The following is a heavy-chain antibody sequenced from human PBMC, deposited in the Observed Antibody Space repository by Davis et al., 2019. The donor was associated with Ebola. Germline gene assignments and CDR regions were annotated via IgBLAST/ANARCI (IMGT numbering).Heavy chain of an antibody. CDR1: GFTFSSYA. D-gene: IGHD2-15*01. Sequence: PGGSLRLSCAASGFTFSSYAMSWVRQAPGKGLEWVSAISGSGGRTYYAASVKGRFTIPRDNSKNTLYLQMNSLRAEDTAVYYCARRGISGNCSGGSCYYYYGMDVWGQGTTVTVSS. CDR3: ARRGISGNCSGGSCYYYYGMDV. CDR2: ISGSGGRT. V-gene: IGHV3-23*01. J-gene: IGHJ6*02.